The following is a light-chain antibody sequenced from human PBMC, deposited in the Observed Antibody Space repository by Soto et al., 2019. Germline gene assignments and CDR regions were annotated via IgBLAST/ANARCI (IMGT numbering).Light chain of an antibody. CDR2: KAS. J-gene: IGKJ1*01. CDR1: QTISSW. Sequence: DVGRPRCSSTLSASVGDTVTITCRASQTISSWLAWYQQKPGKAPKLLIYKASTLKSGVPSRFSGSGSGTEFTLTISSLQLEDFATYYTQHYNSYSEAFGQGTQVDI. CDR3: QHYNSYSEA. V-gene: IGKV1-5*03.